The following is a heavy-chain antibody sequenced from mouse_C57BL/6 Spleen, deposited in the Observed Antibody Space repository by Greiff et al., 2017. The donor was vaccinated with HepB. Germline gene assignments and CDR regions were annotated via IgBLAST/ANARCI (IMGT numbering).Heavy chain of an antibody. CDR2: IHPNSGST. J-gene: IGHJ2*01. CDR3: ARAGPVVAEDY. D-gene: IGHD1-1*01. V-gene: IGHV1-64*01. CDR1: GYTFTSYW. Sequence: VQLQQPGAELVKPGASVKLSCKASGYTFTSYWMHWVKQRPGQGLEWIGMIHPNSGSTNYNEKFKSKATLTVDKSSSTAYMQLSSLTSEDSAVYYCARAGPVVAEDYWGQGTTLTVSS.